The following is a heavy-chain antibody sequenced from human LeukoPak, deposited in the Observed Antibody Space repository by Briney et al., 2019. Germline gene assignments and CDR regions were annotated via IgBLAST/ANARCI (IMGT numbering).Heavy chain of an antibody. CDR2: ISGSGTT. D-gene: IGHD2-15*01. V-gene: IGHV3-23*01. CDR3: AKDHCSGGSCYFDY. J-gene: IGHJ4*02. CDR1: GFTFSSYA. Sequence: PGGSLRLSCAASGFTFSSYAMSWVRQAPGKGLEWVSAISGSGTTYYADSVKSRFTISRDNSKNTLYLQMNSLRAEDTAVYYCAKDHCSGGSCYFDYWGQGTLVTVSS.